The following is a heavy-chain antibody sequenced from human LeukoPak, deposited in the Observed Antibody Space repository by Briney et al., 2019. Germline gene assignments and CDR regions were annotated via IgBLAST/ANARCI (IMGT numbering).Heavy chain of an antibody. V-gene: IGHV4-34*01. CDR1: GGSFSGYY. Sequence: SETLSLTCAVYGGSFSGYYWSWIRQPPGKGLEWIGEINHSGSTNYNPSLKSRVTISVDTSKNQFSLKLSSVTAADTAVYYCAGGPLYYDFWSGYYAYNWFDPWGQGTLVTVSS. J-gene: IGHJ5*02. CDR2: INHSGST. CDR3: AGGPLYYDFWSGYYAYNWFDP. D-gene: IGHD3-3*01.